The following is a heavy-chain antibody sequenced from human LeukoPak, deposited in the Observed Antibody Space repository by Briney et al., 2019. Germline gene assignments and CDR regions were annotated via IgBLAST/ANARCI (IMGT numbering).Heavy chain of an antibody. V-gene: IGHV1-69*13. CDR3: ASANRSYENPGYSYGPFYYYGMDV. Sequence: ASVKVSCKASGGTFSSYAISWVRQAPGQGLEWMGGIIPIFGTANYAQKFQGRVTITADESTSTAYMELSSLRSEDTAVYYCASANRSYENPGYSYGPFYYYGMDVWGQGTTVTVSS. CDR1: GGTFSSYA. CDR2: IIPIFGTA. J-gene: IGHJ6*02. D-gene: IGHD5-18*01.